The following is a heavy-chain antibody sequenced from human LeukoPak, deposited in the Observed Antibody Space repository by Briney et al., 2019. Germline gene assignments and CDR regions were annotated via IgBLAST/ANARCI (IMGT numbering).Heavy chain of an antibody. J-gene: IGHJ6*03. CDR2: IYDSGIA. V-gene: IGHV4-30-4*07. CDR1: GDSISGGGHS. Sequence: SETLSLTCTVSGDSISGGGHSWSWIRQPPGKGLEWIGYIYDSGIAFYNPSLKNRVTISVDTSKNQFFLKLRSVTAADTAVYYCARRGGDMPARGYMDVWGKGTTVTVSS. D-gene: IGHD3-16*01. CDR3: ARRGGDMPARGYMDV.